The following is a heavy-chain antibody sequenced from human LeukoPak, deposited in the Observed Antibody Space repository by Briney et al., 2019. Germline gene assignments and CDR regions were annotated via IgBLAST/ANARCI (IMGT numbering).Heavy chain of an antibody. CDR2: ISSSGSAI. V-gene: IGHV3-48*03. CDR1: GFTFSSYE. Sequence: GGSLRLSCAASGFTFSSYEMNWVSQAPGKGLEWVSYISSSGSAIYYADSVKGRFTISRDNAKNSLYLQMNSLRAEDTAVYYCARDQVVRGVNYWGQGTLVTVSS. J-gene: IGHJ4*02. D-gene: IGHD3-10*01. CDR3: ARDQVVRGVNY.